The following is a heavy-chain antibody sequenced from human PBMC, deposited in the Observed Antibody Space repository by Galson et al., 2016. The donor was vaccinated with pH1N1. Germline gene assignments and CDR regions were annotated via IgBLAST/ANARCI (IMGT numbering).Heavy chain of an antibody. J-gene: IGHJ6*02. CDR2: INPYSGHT. Sequence: SVKVSCKASGYTFTFTGYFIHWVRQAPGQGLEFEWMGRINPYSGHTHFAQNFQGRVTMTRDTSIGTAYMEVSRLTSDDTAIYYCARDVAPPGHYAMDVWGQGTTVTVSS. V-gene: IGHV1-2*06. CDR3: ARDVAPPGHYAMDV. CDR1: GYTFTFTGYF.